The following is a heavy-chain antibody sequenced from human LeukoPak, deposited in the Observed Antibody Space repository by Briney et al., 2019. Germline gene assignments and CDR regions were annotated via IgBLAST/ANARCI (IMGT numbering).Heavy chain of an antibody. Sequence: GGSLRLSCAASGFTVSSNYMSWVRPAPGKGLEWVSVIYSGGSTYYADSVKGRFTISRDNSKNTLYLQMTSLRAEDTAVYYCASDGANEYVWGSYRYSRAFGIWGQRTMVTVSS. V-gene: IGHV3-66*01. J-gene: IGHJ3*02. CDR3: ASDGANEYVWGSYRYSRAFGI. D-gene: IGHD3-16*02. CDR2: IYSGGST. CDR1: GFTVSSNY.